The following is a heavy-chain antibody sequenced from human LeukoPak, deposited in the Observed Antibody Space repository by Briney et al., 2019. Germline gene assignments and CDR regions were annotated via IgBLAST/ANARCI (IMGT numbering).Heavy chain of an antibody. J-gene: IGHJ4*02. D-gene: IGHD1-26*01. Sequence: PGGSLRLSCAASGFTFSSYSMNWVRQAPGKGLEWVSSISSSSSYIYYADSVKGRFTISRDNAKNSLYLQMNSLRAEDTAVYYCAREHVVGATKVLRRYFDYWGQGTLVTVSS. CDR1: GFTFSSYS. CDR2: ISSSSSYI. CDR3: AREHVVGATKVLRRYFDY. V-gene: IGHV3-21*01.